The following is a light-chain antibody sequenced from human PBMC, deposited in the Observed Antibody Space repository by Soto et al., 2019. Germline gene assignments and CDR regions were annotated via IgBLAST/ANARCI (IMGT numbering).Light chain of an antibody. V-gene: IGKV3-11*01. CDR1: QSVSSY. Sequence: EIVLTQSPATLSLSPGERATLSCRASQSVSSYLAWYQQKPGQAPRLLIYDASNRATGIPARFSGSGSVTDFTLPISSLEPEDFAVYYCQQRSNWPPSITFGQGTRLEIK. CDR3: QQRSNWPPSIT. J-gene: IGKJ5*01. CDR2: DAS.